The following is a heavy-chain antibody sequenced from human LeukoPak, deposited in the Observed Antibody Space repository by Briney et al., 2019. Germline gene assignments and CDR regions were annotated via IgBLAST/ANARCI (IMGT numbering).Heavy chain of an antibody. CDR3: ARETCSSTSCSYYFDY. D-gene: IGHD2-2*01. J-gene: IGHJ4*02. CDR2: IYYSGST. CDR1: GGSISSSSYY. V-gene: IGHV4-39*07. Sequence: SVTLSLACTVSGGSISSSSYYWGWIRQPPGKGLEWIGSIYYSGSTYYNPSLKSRVTISVDMSKNQFSLKLSSVTAADTAVYYCARETCSSTSCSYYFDYWGQGTLVTVSS.